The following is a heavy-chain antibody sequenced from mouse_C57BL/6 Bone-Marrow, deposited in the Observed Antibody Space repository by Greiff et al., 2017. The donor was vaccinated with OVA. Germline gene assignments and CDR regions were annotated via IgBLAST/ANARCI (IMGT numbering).Heavy chain of an antibody. Sequence: VKLMESGEGLVKPGGSLKLPCAASGFTFSSYAMSWVRQTPEKRLEWVAYISSGGDYIYYADTVKGRFTISRDNARNTLYLQMSSLKSEDTAMYYCTRLLDAMDYWGQGTSVTVSS. D-gene: IGHD2-1*01. CDR3: TRLLDAMDY. J-gene: IGHJ4*01. CDR1: GFTFSSYA. V-gene: IGHV5-9-1*02. CDR2: ISSGGDYI.